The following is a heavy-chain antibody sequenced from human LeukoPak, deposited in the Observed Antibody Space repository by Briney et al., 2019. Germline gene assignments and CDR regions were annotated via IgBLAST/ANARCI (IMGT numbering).Heavy chain of an antibody. J-gene: IGHJ5*02. V-gene: IGHV3-53*01. CDR1: GFTVSSSY. D-gene: IGHD3-3*01. CDR3: ARSYTHYDFWSGYTYQNYFDP. Sequence: PGGSLRLSCAASGFTVSSSYISWVRQAPGKGLGWVSVIYAGDSTYYADSMKGRFIISRDNSKNTVYLQMDSLRAEDTAVYYCARSYTHYDFWSGYTYQNYFDPWGQGTLVTVSS. CDR2: IYAGDST.